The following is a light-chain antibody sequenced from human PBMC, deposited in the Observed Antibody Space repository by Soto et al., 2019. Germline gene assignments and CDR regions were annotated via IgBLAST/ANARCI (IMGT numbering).Light chain of an antibody. Sequence: DIQMTQSPSTLSASVGDRVAITCRASQSITTWLAWYQHKPGKAPKLLIYKASSLQSGVPSRFSGSGSGTEFTLTISSLQSDDFATYYCQQYNTYSRTFGQGTKVEIK. CDR2: KAS. CDR3: QQYNTYSRT. V-gene: IGKV1-5*03. CDR1: QSITTW. J-gene: IGKJ1*01.